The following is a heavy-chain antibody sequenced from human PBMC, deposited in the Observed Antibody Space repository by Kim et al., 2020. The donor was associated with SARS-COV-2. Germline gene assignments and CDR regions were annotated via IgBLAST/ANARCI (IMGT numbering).Heavy chain of an antibody. CDR3: SSEREYCSGGSCYPSSFDN. D-gene: IGHD2-15*01. V-gene: IGHV3-30*04. CDR2: ITYDGSNK. Sequence: GGSLRLSCAASGFTFSSYAMHWVRQAPGKGLEWVSVITYDGSNKYYADSVKGRFTISRDNSKNTLYLQMNSLRAEDTAVYYCSSEREYCSGGSCYPSSFDNWGQGTLVTVSS. J-gene: IGHJ4*02. CDR1: GFTFSSYA.